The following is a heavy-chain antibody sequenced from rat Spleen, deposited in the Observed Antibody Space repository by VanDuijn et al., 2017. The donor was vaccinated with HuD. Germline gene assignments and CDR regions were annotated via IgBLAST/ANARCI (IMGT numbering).Heavy chain of an antibody. CDR1: GFTFSDYY. V-gene: IGHV5-25*01. Sequence: EVQLVESGGGLVQPGRSLKLSCAASGFTFSDYYMAWVRQAPTKGLEWVASISSGGGDTYYPASVRGRFTISRDNAKHTLYLQMVSLGSRDTASYYGARHVLYSNYGWFAYWGQGTLVTVSS. J-gene: IGHJ3*01. D-gene: IGHD1-10*01. CDR2: ISSGGGDT. CDR3: ARHVLYSNYGWFAY.